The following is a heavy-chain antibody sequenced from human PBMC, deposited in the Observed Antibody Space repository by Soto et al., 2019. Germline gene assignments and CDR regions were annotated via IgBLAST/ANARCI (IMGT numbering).Heavy chain of an antibody. CDR2: ISYEGSHT. CDR3: AKEVHCGGGSCSWSEGFAY. Sequence: QVQLVESGGGVVQPGRSLRLSCAASGFIFSSYGMHWVRQAPGKGLEWVAVISYEGSHTYYADSVKGRFTIIRDNSKNTLYLQRNSLRREDTAVYYCAKEVHCGGGSCSWSEGFAYWGQGTLLTVSS. D-gene: IGHD2-15*01. J-gene: IGHJ4*02. CDR1: GFIFSSYG. V-gene: IGHV3-30*18.